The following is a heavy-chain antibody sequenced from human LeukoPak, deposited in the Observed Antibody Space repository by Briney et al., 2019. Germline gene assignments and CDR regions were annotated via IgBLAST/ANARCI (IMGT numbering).Heavy chain of an antibody. CDR2: INPSSGST. Sequence: ASVKVSCKASGYTFTSYYMHWVRQAPGQGLEWMGIINPSSGSTSYAQKFQGRVTMTRDTSTSTVYMELSSLRSEDTAVYYCATSGSRLGAFDIWGQGTMVTVSS. CDR3: ATSGSRLGAFDI. J-gene: IGHJ3*02. CDR1: GYTFTSYY. D-gene: IGHD1-26*01. V-gene: IGHV1-46*01.